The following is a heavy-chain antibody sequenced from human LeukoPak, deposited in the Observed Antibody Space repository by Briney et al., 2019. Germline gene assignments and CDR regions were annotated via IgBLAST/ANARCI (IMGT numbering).Heavy chain of an antibody. V-gene: IGHV3-23*01. Sequence: GASLRLSCVASGFTFSNYVMSGVRQAPGKGLEWVSAITGSGTNRYYADSLKGRFTTSRDNSKNTVFLQMNSLRHEDTAIYYCVIWGDYDVLTGYYVPDYWGQGTLVTVAS. D-gene: IGHD3-9*01. CDR1: GFTFSNYV. CDR3: VIWGDYDVLTGYYVPDY. J-gene: IGHJ4*02. CDR2: ITGSGTNR.